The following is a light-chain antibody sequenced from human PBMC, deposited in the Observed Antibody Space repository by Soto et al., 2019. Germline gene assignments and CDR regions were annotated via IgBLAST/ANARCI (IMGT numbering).Light chain of an antibody. CDR3: QQYTNWPKT. Sequence: EIVLTQSARTLSLSPGERATLVCRASQSLRSTSLAWYQQKNGQAPRLVISGASTRAADIPDRFSGSGYGTDFNLTIGRLETEDLAVYYCQQYTNWPKTFGQGTKVDIK. CDR1: QSLRSTS. CDR2: GAS. J-gene: IGKJ1*01. V-gene: IGKV3-20*01.